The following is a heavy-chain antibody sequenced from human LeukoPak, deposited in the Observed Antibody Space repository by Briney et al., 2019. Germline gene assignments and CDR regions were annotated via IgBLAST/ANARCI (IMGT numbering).Heavy chain of an antibody. CDR3: ARADHGDYSMVGDY. CDR1: GGSISSSSYY. D-gene: IGHD4-17*01. V-gene: IGHV4-39*01. Sequence: PSETLSLTCTVSGGSISSSSYYWGWIRQPPGKGLEWIGSIYYSGSTYYNPSLKSRVTISVDTSKNQFSLKLSSVTAAGTAVYYCARADHGDYSMVGDYWGQGTLVTVSS. CDR2: IYYSGST. J-gene: IGHJ4*02.